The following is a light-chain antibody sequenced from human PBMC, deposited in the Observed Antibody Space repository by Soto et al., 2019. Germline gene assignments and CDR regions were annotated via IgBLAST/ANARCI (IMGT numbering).Light chain of an antibody. Sequence: IVLTRSPGTLSLSPLELVTLSFMSSQSVTTRLAWYQPKPGQAPRLLMSGASSRASGVPVRFSGSGSGTEFTLTISSLQSEDFAVYYCQQYNHWPPITFGQGTRLENK. CDR3: QQYNHWPPIT. CDR1: QSVTTR. J-gene: IGKJ5*01. CDR2: GAS. V-gene: IGKV3D-15*01.